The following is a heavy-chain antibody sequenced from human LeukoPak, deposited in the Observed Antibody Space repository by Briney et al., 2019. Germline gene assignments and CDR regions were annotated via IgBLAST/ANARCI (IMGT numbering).Heavy chain of an antibody. CDR2: INPYTGET. D-gene: IGHD2-2*01. Sequence: ASVKVSFTSSGYTFTGYYMHWVRQAPGHGLERMGWINPYTGETNYAQQLQGRVTMTRDTTINTAYMELTRLTSDDTAVYYCASYPRYSSTPPFDYWGQGTLVTVSS. J-gene: IGHJ4*02. CDR1: GYTFTGYY. CDR3: ASYPRYSSTPPFDY. V-gene: IGHV1-2*02.